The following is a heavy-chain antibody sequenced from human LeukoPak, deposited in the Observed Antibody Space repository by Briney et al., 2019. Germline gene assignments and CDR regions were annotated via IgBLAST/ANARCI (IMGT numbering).Heavy chain of an antibody. CDR2: IIPIFGMA. CDR3: ARDADIAVAGISSADWFDP. CDR1: GGTFSSYA. Sequence: SVKVSCKASGGTFSSYAISWVRQAPGQGLEWMGRIIPIFGMANHAQNFQGRVTITADKSTSTAYMELSSLTSEGTAVYFCARDADIAVAGISSADWFDPWGQGTLVTVSA. J-gene: IGHJ5*02. V-gene: IGHV1-69*04. D-gene: IGHD6-19*01.